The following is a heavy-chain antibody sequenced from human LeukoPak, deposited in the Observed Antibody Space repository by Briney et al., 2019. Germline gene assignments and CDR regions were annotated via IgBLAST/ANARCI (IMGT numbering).Heavy chain of an antibody. Sequence: ASVKVSCKASGGTFSSYAISWVRQALGQGLEWMGRIIPIFGIANYAQKFQGRVTITADKSTSTAYMELSSLRSEDTAVYYCARIAVAGTGYFDYWGQGTLVTVSS. CDR1: GGTFSSYA. D-gene: IGHD6-19*01. J-gene: IGHJ4*02. CDR3: ARIAVAGTGYFDY. CDR2: IIPIFGIA. V-gene: IGHV1-69*04.